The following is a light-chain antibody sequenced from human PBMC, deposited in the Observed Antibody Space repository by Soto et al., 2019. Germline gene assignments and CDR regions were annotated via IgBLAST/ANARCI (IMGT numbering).Light chain of an antibody. Sequence: QSALTQPASVSGSPGQSITISCTGTSSDVGSYNLVSWYQQHPGKAPKVMIYEVSKRPSGDPNRFSGSKSGYTASLTISGLQAEDEADYYCCSYAGSSTYAFGTGTKVTVL. V-gene: IGLV2-23*02. CDR1: SSDVGSYNL. J-gene: IGLJ1*01. CDR3: CSYAGSSTYA. CDR2: EVS.